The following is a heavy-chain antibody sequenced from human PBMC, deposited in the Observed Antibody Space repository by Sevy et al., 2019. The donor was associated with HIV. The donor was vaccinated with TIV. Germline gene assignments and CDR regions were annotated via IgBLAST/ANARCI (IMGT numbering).Heavy chain of an antibody. V-gene: IGHV4-31*03. CDR1: GGSISSGGYY. CDR3: ASAGYQMSHFDY. Sequence: SETLSLTCTVSGGSISSGGYYWSWIRQHPGKGLEWIGYIYYSGSTYYNPSLKSRVTISVDTSKNQFSLKLSSVTAADTAVYYSASAGYQMSHFDYWGQGTLVTVSS. J-gene: IGHJ4*02. D-gene: IGHD2-2*01. CDR2: IYYSGST.